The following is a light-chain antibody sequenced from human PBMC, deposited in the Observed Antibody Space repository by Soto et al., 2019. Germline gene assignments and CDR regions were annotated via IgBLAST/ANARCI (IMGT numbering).Light chain of an antibody. CDR3: GTWDSSLNVQV. J-gene: IGLJ2*01. CDR2: DNN. V-gene: IGLV1-51*01. Sequence: QSVLTQPPSVSAAPGQKVTISCSGSSSNIENNYVSWYQQLPGTAPKLLIYDNNKRPSGIPDRFSGSKSGTSATLAITGLHTGDEADYYCGTWDSSLNVQVFGGGTKLTVL. CDR1: SSNIENNY.